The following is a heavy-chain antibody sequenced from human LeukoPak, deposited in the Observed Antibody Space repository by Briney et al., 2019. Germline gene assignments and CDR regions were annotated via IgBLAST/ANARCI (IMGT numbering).Heavy chain of an antibody. CDR2: ISGSGGST. CDR3: AKASHRASITMIVVKDQNFDH. D-gene: IGHD3-22*01. Sequence: GGSLRLSCAASGFTFSSYAMSWVRQAPGKGLEWVSAISGSGGSTYYADSVKGRFTISRDNSKNTLYLQMNSLRAEDTAVYYCAKASHRASITMIVVKDQNFDHWGQGTLVTVSS. CDR1: GFTFSSYA. V-gene: IGHV3-23*01. J-gene: IGHJ4*02.